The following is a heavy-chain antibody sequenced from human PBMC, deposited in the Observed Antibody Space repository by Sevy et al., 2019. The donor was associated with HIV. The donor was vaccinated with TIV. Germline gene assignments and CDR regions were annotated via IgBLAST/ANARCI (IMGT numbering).Heavy chain of an antibody. CDR2: INDGGATT. D-gene: IGHD4-17*01. J-gene: IGHJ4*02. Sequence: GGSLRLSCAASGFTFSSHVMNWVRQAPGKGLEWVSVINDGGATTYYADSGRGRVTISRDNSKNTLYLQMNSLGAEDTAVYYCAIRRLRGSNGYFDSWGQGTLVTVSS. V-gene: IGHV3-23*01. CDR3: AIRRLRGSNGYFDS. CDR1: GFTFSSHV.